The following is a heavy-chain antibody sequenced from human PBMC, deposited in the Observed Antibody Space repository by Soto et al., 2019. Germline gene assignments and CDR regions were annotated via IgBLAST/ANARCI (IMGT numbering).Heavy chain of an antibody. CDR2: ISAYNGNT. V-gene: IGHV1-18*01. Sequence: ASVKVSCKASGYTFTSYGISWVRQAPGQGLEWMGWISAYNGNTNYAQKLQGRVTMTTDTSTSTAYTELRSLRSDDTAVYYCARGTYYYDSSGGCYGMDVWGQGTTVTV. CDR1: GYTFTSYG. D-gene: IGHD3-22*01. J-gene: IGHJ6*02. CDR3: ARGTYYYDSSGGCYGMDV.